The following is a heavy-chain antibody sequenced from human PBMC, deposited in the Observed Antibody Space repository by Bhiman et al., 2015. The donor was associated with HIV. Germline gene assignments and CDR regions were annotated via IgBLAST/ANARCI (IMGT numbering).Heavy chain of an antibody. CDR2: ISSSSSYI. CDR3: AKGSFIAAAGGPGGGFNY. Sequence: EVQLVESGGGLVKPGGSLRLSCAASGFTFSSYSMNWVRQAPGKGLEWVSSISSSSSYIYYADSVKGRFTISRDNAKNSLYLQMYSLTAEDTALYYCAKGSFIAAAGGPGGGFNYWGQGTLVTVSS. V-gene: IGHV3-21*04. J-gene: IGHJ4*02. CDR1: GFTFSSYS. D-gene: IGHD6-13*01.